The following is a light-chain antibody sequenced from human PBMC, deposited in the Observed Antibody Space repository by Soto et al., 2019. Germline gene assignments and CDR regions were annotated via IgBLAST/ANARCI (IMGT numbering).Light chain of an antibody. J-gene: IGLJ1*01. CDR2: DVS. CDR1: SSDVGAYNY. V-gene: IGLV2-11*01. Sequence: QSALTQPRSVSGSPGQSVTISCTGTSSDVGAYNYVFWYQQHPGRAPKLMIYDVSKRPSGVPDRFSGSKSGNTASLTISGLQAEDEADYYCCSYAGSPYVFGTGTQLTVL. CDR3: CSYAGSPYV.